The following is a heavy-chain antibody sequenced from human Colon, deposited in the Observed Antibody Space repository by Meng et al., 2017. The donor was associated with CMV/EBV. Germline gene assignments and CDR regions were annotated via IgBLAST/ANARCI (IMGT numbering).Heavy chain of an antibody. V-gene: IGHV3-23*01. CDR2: MSGSGDNT. J-gene: IGHJ4*02. Sequence: GESLKISCAASGFTFSSYAMSWVRQIPGKGLEWVSSMSGSGDNTYYADSVKGRFTISRDNSKNTLYLQMNSLRSEDTALYSCAKLGYCSTTSCFWGFIDYWGQGTLVTVSS. D-gene: IGHD2-2*01. CDR1: GFTFSSYA. CDR3: AKLGYCSTTSCFWGFIDY.